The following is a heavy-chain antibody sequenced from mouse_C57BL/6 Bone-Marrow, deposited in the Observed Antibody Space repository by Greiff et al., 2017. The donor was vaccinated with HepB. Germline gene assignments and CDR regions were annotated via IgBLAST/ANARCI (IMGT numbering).Heavy chain of an antibody. Sequence: VQLQQSGPGLVQPSQCLSITCTVSGFSLTSYGVHWVRQSPGKGLEWLGVIWSGGSTDYNAAFISRLSISKDNSKSQAFFKLNSLQADDTAIYYCARMGYYYGSSSAWFAYWGQGTLVTVSA. CDR2: IWSGGST. CDR3: ARMGYYYGSSSAWFAY. D-gene: IGHD1-1*01. J-gene: IGHJ3*01. V-gene: IGHV2-2*01. CDR1: GFSLTSYG.